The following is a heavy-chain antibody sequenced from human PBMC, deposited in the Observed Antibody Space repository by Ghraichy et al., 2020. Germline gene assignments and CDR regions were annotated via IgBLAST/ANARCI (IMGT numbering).Heavy chain of an antibody. Sequence: SQTLSLTCAVYGGSFSGYYWSWIRQPPGKGLEWIGEINHSGSTNYNPSLKSRVTISVDTSKNQFSLKLSSVTAADTAVYYCARGFLSCSGGSCYATQYFDYWGQGTLVTVSS. J-gene: IGHJ4*02. D-gene: IGHD2-15*01. CDR3: ARGFLSCSGGSCYATQYFDY. CDR1: GGSFSGYY. CDR2: INHSGST. V-gene: IGHV4-34*01.